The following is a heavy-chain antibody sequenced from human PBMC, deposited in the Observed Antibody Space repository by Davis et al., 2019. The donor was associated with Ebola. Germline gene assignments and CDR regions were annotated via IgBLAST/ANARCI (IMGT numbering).Heavy chain of an antibody. CDR3: ASDVDTAPLDY. CDR1: GYTLVELS. Sequence: AASVKVSCKVSGYTLVELSMHWVRQTPGKGLEWMGVFDPEHGGAIFAQKFQGRVILTEDTSTGTAYMELSSLRSEDTAVYYCASDVDTAPLDYWGQGTLVTVSS. J-gene: IGHJ4*02. CDR2: FDPEHGGA. D-gene: IGHD5-18*01. V-gene: IGHV1-24*01.